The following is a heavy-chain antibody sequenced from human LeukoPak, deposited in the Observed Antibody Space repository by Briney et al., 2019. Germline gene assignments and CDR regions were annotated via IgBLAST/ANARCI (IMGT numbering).Heavy chain of an antibody. CDR3: ALGYCSSTSCYWFDP. D-gene: IGHD2-2*01. Sequence: SQTLSLTCAISGDSVSSNSAACNWIRQSPSRGLEWLGRTYYRSNWYNDYAVSVKSRITIIPDTSKNQFSLQLNSVTREDTAVYYCALGYCSSTSCYWFDPWGQGTLVTVSS. V-gene: IGHV6-1*01. CDR2: TYYRSNWYN. J-gene: IGHJ5*02. CDR1: GDSVSSNSAA.